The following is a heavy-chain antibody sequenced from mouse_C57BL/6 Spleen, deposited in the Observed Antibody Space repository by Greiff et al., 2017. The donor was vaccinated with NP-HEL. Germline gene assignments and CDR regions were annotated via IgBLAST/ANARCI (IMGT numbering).Heavy chain of an antibody. CDR1: GFTFSDYG. CDR2: ISSGSGTI. V-gene: IGHV5-17*01. D-gene: IGHD1-1*01. CDR3: TRLYYGSSYGFAY. Sequence: EVQLVEPGGGLVKPGASLKLSCAASGFTFSDYGMHWVRQAPVKGLEWVGYISSGSGTIYYADTVKGRFTISRDNAKNTLFLQMTSLRSEDTAMYYGTRLYYGSSYGFAYWGQGTLVTVSA. J-gene: IGHJ3*01.